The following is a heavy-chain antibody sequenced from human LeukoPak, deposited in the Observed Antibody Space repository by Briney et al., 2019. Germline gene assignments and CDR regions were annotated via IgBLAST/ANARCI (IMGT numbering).Heavy chain of an antibody. CDR3: ARMGGNFVAGGPPLHYMDV. Sequence: GGSLRLSCAASGFSSNYMTWVRQAPGKGLEWVSIIYSGGSTYYADSVKGRFTISRDNSKNSLYLQMNSLRAEDTAVYYCARMGGNFVAGGPPLHYMDVWGKGTTVTVSS. V-gene: IGHV3-53*01. J-gene: IGHJ6*03. CDR2: IYSGGST. CDR1: GFSSNY. D-gene: IGHD1-1*01.